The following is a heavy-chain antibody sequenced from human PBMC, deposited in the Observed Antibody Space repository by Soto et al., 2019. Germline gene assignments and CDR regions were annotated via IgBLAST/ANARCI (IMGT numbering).Heavy chain of an antibody. CDR2: ISGSDDST. J-gene: IGHJ4*02. CDR3: AKRSSSSTFDY. V-gene: IGHV3-23*01. D-gene: IGHD6-6*01. Sequence: GGSLRLSCAACGFPLSSYAMSWVRQAPGKGLEWVSVISGSDDSTYYADSVKGRFTISRDNSKNTLYLQMNSLRAEDTAVYYCAKRSSSSTFDYWGQGTLVTVSS. CDR1: GFPLSSYA.